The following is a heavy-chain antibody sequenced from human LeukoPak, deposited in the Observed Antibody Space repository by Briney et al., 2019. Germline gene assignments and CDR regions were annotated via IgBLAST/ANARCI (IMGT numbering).Heavy chain of an antibody. CDR2: IRSKTYGGTT. J-gene: IGHJ6*03. D-gene: IGHD2-2*01. CDR3: TRDLADIVVVPAAIRTGTKGYYYMDV. CDR1: GFTFGDYA. Sequence: GGSLRLSCTPSGFTFGDYAMSWVRQAPGKGLEWVGFIRSKTYGGTTEYAASVKGRFTISRDDSKSIAYLQMNSLKTEDTAVYYCTRDLADIVVVPAAIRTGTKGYYYMDVWGKGTTVTVSS. V-gene: IGHV3-49*04.